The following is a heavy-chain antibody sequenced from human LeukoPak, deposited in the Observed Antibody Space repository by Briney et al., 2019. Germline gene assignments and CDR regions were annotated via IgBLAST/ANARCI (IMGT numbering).Heavy chain of an antibody. J-gene: IGHJ5*02. V-gene: IGHV1-69*01. D-gene: IGHD3-10*01. CDR2: IIPIFGTA. CDR1: GGTFSSYA. CDR3: ARDRDTMGTTGNWFDP. Sequence: ASVKVSCTASGGTFSSYAISWVRQAPGQGLVWMGGIIPIFGTANYAQKFQGRVTITADESTSTAYMELSSLRSEDTAVYYCARDRDTMGTTGNWFDPWGQGTLVTVSS.